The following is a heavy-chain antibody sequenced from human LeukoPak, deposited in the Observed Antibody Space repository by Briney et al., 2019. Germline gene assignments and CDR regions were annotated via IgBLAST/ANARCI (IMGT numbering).Heavy chain of an antibody. V-gene: IGHV1-8*01. CDR1: GYTFTSYD. J-gene: IGHJ6*03. CDR3: ARASSAEMDYYYYYMDV. D-gene: IGHD3-22*01. Sequence: ASVKVSCKASGYTFTSYDINWVRQATGQGLEWMGWMNPNSGNTGYAQKFQGRVTMTRNTSISTAYIELSSLRSEDTAVYYCARASSAEMDYYYYYMDVWGKGTTVTVSS. CDR2: MNPNSGNT.